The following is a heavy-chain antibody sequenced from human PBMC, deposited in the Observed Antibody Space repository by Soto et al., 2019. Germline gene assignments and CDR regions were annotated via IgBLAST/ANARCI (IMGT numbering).Heavy chain of an antibody. D-gene: IGHD3-16*01. CDR2: IFHDGTA. CDR3: GTIDYDTRLNYMYFDF. J-gene: IGHJ4*02. CDR1: GVSISSGNC. Sequence: PSETLSLTCAVSGVSISSGNCGTWVRQSPQRGLEYLGEIFHDGTANYYPSSERRVAISVNTSKNQFSLKLTSVTAADAAIYFCGTIDYDTRLNYMYFDFWGQGTLVTVSS. V-gene: IGHV4-4*02.